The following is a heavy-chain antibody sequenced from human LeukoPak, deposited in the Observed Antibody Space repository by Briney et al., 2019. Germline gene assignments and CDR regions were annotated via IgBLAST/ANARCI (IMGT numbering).Heavy chain of an antibody. CDR2: MNPNGGNT. D-gene: IGHD4-17*01. CDR3: ARGRSVTKDYYYYMDV. V-gene: IGHV1-8*01. Sequence: ASVKVSCKASGYTFTSYDINWVRQATGQGLEWMGWMNPNGGNTGYAQKFQGRVTMTRNTSISTAYMELSSLRSEDTAVYYCARGRSVTKDYYYYMDVWGKGTTVTVSS. J-gene: IGHJ6*03. CDR1: GYTFTSYD.